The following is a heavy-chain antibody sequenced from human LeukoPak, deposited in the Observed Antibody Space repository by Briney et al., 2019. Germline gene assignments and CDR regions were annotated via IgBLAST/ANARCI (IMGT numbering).Heavy chain of an antibody. Sequence: SETLSLTCTVSGGSISGYYWSWIRQPPGKGLVWIGEINHSGSTNYNPSLKSRVTISVDTSKNQFSLKLSSVTAADTAVYYCARTGPRIAAAGSNFDYWGQGTLVTVSS. CDR3: ARTGPRIAAAGSNFDY. V-gene: IGHV4-34*01. CDR1: GGSISGYY. D-gene: IGHD6-13*01. J-gene: IGHJ4*02. CDR2: INHSGST.